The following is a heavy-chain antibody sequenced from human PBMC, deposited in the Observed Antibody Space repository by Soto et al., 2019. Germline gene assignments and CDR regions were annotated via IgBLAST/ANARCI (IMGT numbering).Heavy chain of an antibody. V-gene: IGHV4-31*03. J-gene: IGHJ4*02. CDR1: GDSISSGGYY. Sequence: PSETLSLTCTVSGDSISSGGYYWSWIRQHPGKGLEWIGYIYYSGSTYYNPSLKSRVTISVDTSKNQFSLKLSSVTAADTAVYYCARTTTVVTQASDYWGQGTLVTVSS. CDR3: ARTTTVVTQASDY. D-gene: IGHD4-17*01. CDR2: IYYSGST.